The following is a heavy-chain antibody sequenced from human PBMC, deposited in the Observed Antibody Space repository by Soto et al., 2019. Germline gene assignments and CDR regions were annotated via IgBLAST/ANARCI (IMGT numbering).Heavy chain of an antibody. CDR3: SRADDYSDRFDY. V-gene: IGHV4-30-4*01. CDR2: IYYSGNT. CDR1: GGSISSGDFY. Sequence: PSETLSLTCTVSGGSISSGDFYWSWLRLPPGKDLELIQNIYYSGNTYYNPSVRSRAITSVDTSHNQFSLKLSSLSAADTAVYFCSRADDYSDRFDYWGQGALVTVSS. J-gene: IGHJ4*02. D-gene: IGHD4-17*01.